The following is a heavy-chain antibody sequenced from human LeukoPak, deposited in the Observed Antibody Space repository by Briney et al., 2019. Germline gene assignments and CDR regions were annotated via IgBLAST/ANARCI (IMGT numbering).Heavy chain of an antibody. CDR2: INSDGSST. J-gene: IGHJ4*02. CDR1: GFTFSNYC. V-gene: IGHV3-74*01. D-gene: IGHD4-23*01. CDR3: ARVYGGNSDFDY. Sequence: SGGSLRLSCAASGFTFSNYCMYWVRHAPGKGLVWVSRINSDGSSTSYADSVKGRFTISRDNAKNTLYLQMNSLRAEDTAVYYCARVYGGNSDFDYWGQGTLVTVSS.